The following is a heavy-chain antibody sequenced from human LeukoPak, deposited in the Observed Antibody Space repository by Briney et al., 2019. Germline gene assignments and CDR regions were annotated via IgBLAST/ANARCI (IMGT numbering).Heavy chain of an antibody. Sequence: ASVKVSCKASGYTFTGYYMHWVRQAHGQGLEWMGWINPNSGGTNYAQKFQGRVTMTRDTSISTAYMELSRLRSDDTAVYYCATTPYGSGSYRVYWGQGTLVTVSS. CDR1: GYTFTGYY. CDR2: INPNSGGT. CDR3: ATTPYGSGSYRVY. J-gene: IGHJ4*02. V-gene: IGHV1-2*02. D-gene: IGHD3-10*01.